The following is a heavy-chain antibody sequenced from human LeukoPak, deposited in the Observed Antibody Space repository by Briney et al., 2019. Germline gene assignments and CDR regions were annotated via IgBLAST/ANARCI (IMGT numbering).Heavy chain of an antibody. CDR3: ARAGSSSWYATNIYYFDY. D-gene: IGHD6-13*01. J-gene: IGHJ4*02. CDR1: GFTFSSYS. Sequence: GGSLRLSCETFGFTFSSYSMNWVRQAPGKGLEWVSYISSSSSTIYYAESVRGRFTISRDNAKNSLYLQMNSLRAEDTAVYYCARAGSSSWYATNIYYFDYWGQGTLVTVSS. CDR2: ISSSSSTI. V-gene: IGHV3-48*04.